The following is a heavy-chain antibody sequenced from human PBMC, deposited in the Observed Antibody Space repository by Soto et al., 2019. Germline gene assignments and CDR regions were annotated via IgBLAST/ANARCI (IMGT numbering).Heavy chain of an antibody. V-gene: IGHV1-69*08. D-gene: IGHD3-22*01. J-gene: IGHJ5*02. Sequence: QVQLVQSGAEVKKPGSSVKVSCKASGGTFSSYTISWVRQAPGQGLEWMGRIIPILGIANYAQKFQGRVTITANKSTSTAYMELSSLRSEDTAVYYCARDHYYDSSGDYPWGQGTLVTVSS. CDR3: ARDHYYDSSGDYP. CDR2: IIPILGIA. CDR1: GGTFSSYT.